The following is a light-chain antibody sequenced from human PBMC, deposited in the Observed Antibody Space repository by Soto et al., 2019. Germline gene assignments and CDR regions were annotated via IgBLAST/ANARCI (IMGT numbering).Light chain of an antibody. CDR3: QQYGSSPPRLT. J-gene: IGKJ4*01. V-gene: IGKV3-11*01. Sequence: ERVMTQSPATLSAAPGERATLSCMALQSVSKPLAWYQQKSGQAPRLLIYDASNRATGIPDRFSGSGSGTDFTLTISSLEPEDFAVYYCQQYGSSPPRLTFGGGTKVDIK. CDR1: QSVSKP. CDR2: DAS.